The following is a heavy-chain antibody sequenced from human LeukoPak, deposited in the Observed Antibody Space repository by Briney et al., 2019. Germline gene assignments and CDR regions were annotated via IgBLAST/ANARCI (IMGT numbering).Heavy chain of an antibody. V-gene: IGHV4-59*01. J-gene: IGHJ4*02. Sequence: SETLSLTCSVSGGSIGTYSWSWIRQPPGKGLECIGYIYYSGNTNYNPSLKSRVTISVDTSKNQFSLKLNSVTAADTAVYYCARDRSTVAMARWGVFDYWGQGTLVTVSS. CDR1: GGSIGTYS. CDR3: ARDRSTVAMARWGVFDY. D-gene: IGHD5-12*01. CDR2: IYYSGNT.